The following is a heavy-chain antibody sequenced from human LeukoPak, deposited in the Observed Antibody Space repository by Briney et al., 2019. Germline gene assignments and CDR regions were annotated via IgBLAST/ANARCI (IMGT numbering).Heavy chain of an antibody. CDR1: GGSISSYY. V-gene: IGHV4-59*08. CDR3: ARHAYCGGDCFGGAFEI. J-gene: IGHJ3*02. D-gene: IGHD2-21*02. CDR2: VYYSGST. Sequence: SETLSLTCTVSGGSISSYYWCWIRQPPRRGREWMGYVYYSGSTSSNPSLKSRVNISLDTSKHQFSLKLNSVTAADTAVYYCARHAYCGGDCFGGAFEIWGQGTMVTVSS.